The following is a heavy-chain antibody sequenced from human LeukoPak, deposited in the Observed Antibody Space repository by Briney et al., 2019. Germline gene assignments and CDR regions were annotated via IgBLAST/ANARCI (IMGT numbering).Heavy chain of an antibody. J-gene: IGHJ4*02. CDR3: ASGRFNSGWLDY. CDR1: GFTFSGYT. CDR2: ISETGGRT. D-gene: IGHD6-19*01. V-gene: IGHV3-23*01. Sequence: PGGSLRLSCAASGFTFSGYTMSWVRQAPGKGLDWVSTISETGGRTYYADSVKGRFTISRDNAKNSLYLQMNSLRAEDTAVFYCASGRFNSGWLDYWGQGTLVTVSS.